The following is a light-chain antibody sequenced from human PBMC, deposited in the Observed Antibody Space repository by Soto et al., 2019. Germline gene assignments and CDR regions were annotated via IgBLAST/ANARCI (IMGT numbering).Light chain of an antibody. V-gene: IGKV1-9*01. CDR3: QQLNTYPLT. Sequence: DLQLTQSPSFLSASVGDRVTITCRASQDIATHLAWYQQKPGKAPKVLITASSTSQSEVPSRFSCSGSGTEFNLKVSSLQPEDFANYYGQQLNTYPLTVGVRTKVEIK. CDR2: ASS. J-gene: IGKJ4*01. CDR1: QDIATH.